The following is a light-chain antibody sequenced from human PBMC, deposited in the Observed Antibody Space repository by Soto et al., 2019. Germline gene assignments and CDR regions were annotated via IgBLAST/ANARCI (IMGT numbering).Light chain of an antibody. CDR2: GAS. Sequence: EIVLTQSPGTLSLSPGERATLSCRASQSVSSSYLAWYQQKPGQAPRLLIYGASSRATGIPGRFSGSGSGTDFTLTISRLEPEDFAVYYCQQYANSPRTFGQGTKVEIK. CDR3: QQYANSPRT. J-gene: IGKJ1*01. V-gene: IGKV3-20*01. CDR1: QSVSSSY.